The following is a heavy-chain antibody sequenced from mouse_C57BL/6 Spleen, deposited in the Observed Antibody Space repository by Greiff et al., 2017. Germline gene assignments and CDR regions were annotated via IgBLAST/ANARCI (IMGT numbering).Heavy chain of an antibody. CDR3: ATTLYGYFDY. J-gene: IGHJ2*01. D-gene: IGHD1-1*02. Sequence: ESGPGLVKPSQSLSLTCSVTGYSITSGYYWNWIRQFPGNKLEWMGYISYDGSNNYNPSLKNRISITRDTSKNQFFLKLNSVTTEDTATYYCATTLYGYFDYWGQGTTLTVSS. V-gene: IGHV3-6*01. CDR2: ISYDGSN. CDR1: GYSITSGYY.